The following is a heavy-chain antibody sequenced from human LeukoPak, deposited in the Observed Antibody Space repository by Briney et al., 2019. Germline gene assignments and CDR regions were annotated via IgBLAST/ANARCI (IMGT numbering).Heavy chain of an antibody. CDR1: GFTFANHG. J-gene: IGHJ4*02. D-gene: IGHD1-1*01. V-gene: IGHV3-30*18. CDR2: VSYDGKNT. Sequence: GGSLRLSCAASGFTFANHGMDWVRQAPGKGLEWLAVVSYDGKNTYYVDSVKGRFTVSRDNSKNTLYLQMNRLRVEDTAVYYCANLRGNNWYIEYWGQGTLVTVSS. CDR3: ANLRGNNWYIEY.